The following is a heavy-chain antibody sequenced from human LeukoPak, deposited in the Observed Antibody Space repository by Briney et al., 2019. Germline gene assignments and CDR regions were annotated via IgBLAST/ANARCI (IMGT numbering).Heavy chain of an antibody. CDR2: INHSGST. V-gene: IGHV4-34*01. CDR1: GGPFSGYY. CDR3: AREIGYSYYFDY. D-gene: IGHD5-18*01. Sequence: SETLSLTCAVYGGPFSGYYWSWIRQPPGKGLEWIGEINHSGSTNYNPSLKSRVTISVDTSKNQFSLKLSSVTAADTAVYYCAREIGYSYYFDYWGQGTLVTVSS. J-gene: IGHJ4*02.